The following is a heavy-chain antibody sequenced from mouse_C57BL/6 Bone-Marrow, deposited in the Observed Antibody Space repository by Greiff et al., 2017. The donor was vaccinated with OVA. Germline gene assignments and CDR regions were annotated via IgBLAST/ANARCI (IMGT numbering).Heavy chain of an antibody. CDR2: IYPGSGST. CDR1: GYTFTSYW. D-gene: IGHD1-1*01. V-gene: IGHV1-55*01. J-gene: IGHJ4*01. Sequence: QVHVKQPGAELVKPGASVKMSCTASGYTFTSYWITWVQQRPGKGLEWIGDIYPGSGSTNYNEKFKSKATLTVATSSSPAYMQRSILTSEYSAIYYCARELLLAMDYWGQGTSVTVSS. CDR3: ARELLLAMDY.